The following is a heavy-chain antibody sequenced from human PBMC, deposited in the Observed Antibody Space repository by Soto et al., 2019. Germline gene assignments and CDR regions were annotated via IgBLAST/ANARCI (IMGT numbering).Heavy chain of an antibody. Sequence: GGSLRLSCAASGFTFSSYWMHWVRQAPGKGLVSVSHISSDGSDIRYADSVKGRFTISRDNVKNTLYLQMNSLRAEDTAVYYCARAVVPDYWGRGTLVTVSS. D-gene: IGHD2-21*01. CDR3: ARAVVPDY. CDR1: GFTFSSYW. V-gene: IGHV3-74*01. CDR2: ISSDGSDI. J-gene: IGHJ4*02.